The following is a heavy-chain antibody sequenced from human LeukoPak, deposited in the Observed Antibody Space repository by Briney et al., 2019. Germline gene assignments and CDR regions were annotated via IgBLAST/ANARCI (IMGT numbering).Heavy chain of an antibody. CDR1: GFTFSRYW. Sequence: GGSLRLSCAASGFTFSRYWMHWVRQAPGKGLMWVSRISPDGSTTLYADSVKGRFTISRDNAKNTLYLQMNSLGAEDTAVYYCTTVLSSSRYNLCDYWGQGTLVTVSS. CDR2: ISPDGSTT. CDR3: TTVLSSSRYNLCDY. J-gene: IGHJ4*02. V-gene: IGHV3-74*03. D-gene: IGHD6-13*01.